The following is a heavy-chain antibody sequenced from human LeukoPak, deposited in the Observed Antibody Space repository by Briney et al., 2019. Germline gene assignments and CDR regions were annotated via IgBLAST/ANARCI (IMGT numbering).Heavy chain of an antibody. CDR1: GGSISSGSYY. Sequence: PSETLSLTCTVSGGSISSGSYYWGWIRQPPGKGLEWIGGIYYSGSTYYNPSLKSRVTISVDTSKNQFSLKLSSVTAADTAVYYCARRRGYDSSGYHENNWFDPRGQGTLVTVSS. J-gene: IGHJ5*02. CDR3: ARRRGYDSSGYHENNWFDP. D-gene: IGHD3-22*01. CDR2: IYYSGST. V-gene: IGHV4-39*01.